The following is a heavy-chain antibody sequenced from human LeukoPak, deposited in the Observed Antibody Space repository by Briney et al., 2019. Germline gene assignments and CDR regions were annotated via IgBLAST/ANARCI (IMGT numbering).Heavy chain of an antibody. CDR1: GGSISSYY. V-gene: IGHV4-4*07. D-gene: IGHD3-22*01. J-gene: IGHJ4*02. CDR2: IYTSGST. CDR3: ARESPGSMIVVAHSFDY. Sequence: PSETLSLTCTVSGGSISSYYWSWVRQPAGKGLEWIGRIYTSGSTSYNPSLKSRVTMSVDTSKNQFSLKLSSVTAADTAVYYCARESPGSMIVVAHSFDYWGQGTLVTVSS.